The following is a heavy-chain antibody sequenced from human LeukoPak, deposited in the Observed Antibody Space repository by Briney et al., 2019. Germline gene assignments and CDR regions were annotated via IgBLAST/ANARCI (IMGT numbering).Heavy chain of an antibody. Sequence: ASVKVSCKASGYTFTSYYMHWVRQAPGQGLEWMGIINPSGGSTSYAQKFQGRVTMTRDTSTGTVYMELSSLRSEDTAVYYCARDLVQGWFDPWGQGTLVTVSS. CDR3: ARDLVQGWFDP. CDR1: GYTFTSYY. D-gene: IGHD1-1*01. CDR2: INPSGGST. J-gene: IGHJ5*02. V-gene: IGHV1-46*01.